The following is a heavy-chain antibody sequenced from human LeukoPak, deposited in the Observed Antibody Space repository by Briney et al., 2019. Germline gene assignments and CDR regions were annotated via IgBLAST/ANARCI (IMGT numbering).Heavy chain of an antibody. CDR1: GFTFSNAW. CDR2: IKSKTDGGTT. V-gene: IGHV3-15*01. Sequence: GGSLRLSCAASGFTFSNAWMSWVRQAPGQGLEWVGRIKSKTDGGTTDYAAPVKGRFTISRDDSKNTLYLQMNSLKTEDTAVYYCTTGRGIQLWTRNPFDPWGQGTLVTVSS. J-gene: IGHJ5*02. CDR3: TTGRGIQLWTRNPFDP. D-gene: IGHD5-18*01.